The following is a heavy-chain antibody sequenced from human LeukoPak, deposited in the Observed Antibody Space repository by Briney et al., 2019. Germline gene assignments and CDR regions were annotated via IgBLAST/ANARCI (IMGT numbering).Heavy chain of an antibody. J-gene: IGHJ4*02. CDR1: GFTFSSYG. V-gene: IGHV3-30*02. Sequence: GGSLRLSCAASGFTFSSYGMHGVRQASGKGLEWVALIRYDGSNKYYADSVKGRFTISRDNSKNTLYLQMNSLRAEDTAVYYCAKDSPHQLPHLDYWGQGTLVTASS. D-gene: IGHD2-2*01. CDR2: IRYDGSNK. CDR3: AKDSPHQLPHLDY.